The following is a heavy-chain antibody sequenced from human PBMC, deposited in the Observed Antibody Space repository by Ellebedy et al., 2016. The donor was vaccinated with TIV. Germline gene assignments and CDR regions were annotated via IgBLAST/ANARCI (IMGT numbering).Heavy chain of an antibody. V-gene: IGHV1-69*13. Sequence: AASVKVSCKASGYTFTSYYMHWVRQAPGQGLEWMGGIIPIFGTANYAQKFQGRVTITADESTSTAYMELSSLRSEDTAVYYCARASYSSSWYAGVYYYGMDVWGQGTTVTVSS. CDR1: GYTFTSYY. CDR3: ARASYSSSWYAGVYYYGMDV. CDR2: IIPIFGTA. D-gene: IGHD6-13*01. J-gene: IGHJ6*02.